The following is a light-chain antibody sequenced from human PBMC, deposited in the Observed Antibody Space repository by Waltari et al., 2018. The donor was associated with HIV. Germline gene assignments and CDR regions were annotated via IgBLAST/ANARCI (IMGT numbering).Light chain of an antibody. J-gene: IGLJ1*01. CDR2: EVS. V-gene: IGLV2-8*01. Sequence: QSALTQPPSASGSPGQSVTISCTGTSSDVGGYNYVSWYKQHPGKAPKLMIYEVSKRPSGVPARFSGSKSGNTASLTVSGLQAEDEADYYCSSYAGSRGCVFGTGTKVTVL. CDR3: SSYAGSRGCV. CDR1: SSDVGGYNY.